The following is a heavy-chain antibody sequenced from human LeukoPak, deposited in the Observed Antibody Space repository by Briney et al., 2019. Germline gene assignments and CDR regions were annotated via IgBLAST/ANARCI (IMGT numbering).Heavy chain of an antibody. V-gene: IGHV4-39*07. D-gene: IGHD3-9*01. Sequence: SETLSLTCTVSGGSISSSSYYWGWIRQPPGKGLEWIGSIYYSGSTYYNPSLKSRVTISVDTSKNQFSLKLSSVTAADTAVYYCARDFGDILTGYARQIDYWGQGTLVTVSS. CDR1: GGSISSSSYY. CDR2: IYYSGST. CDR3: ARDFGDILTGYARQIDY. J-gene: IGHJ4*02.